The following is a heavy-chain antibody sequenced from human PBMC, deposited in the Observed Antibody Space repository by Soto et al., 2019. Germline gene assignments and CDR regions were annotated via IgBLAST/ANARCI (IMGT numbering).Heavy chain of an antibody. CDR2: MNPNSGNT. Sequence: ASVKVSWKASGYTFTSYDINWVRQATGQGLEWMGWMNPNSGNTGYAQKFQGRVTMTRNTSISTAYMELSSLRSEDTAVYYCARVTMGCSSTSCYPDAFDIWGQGTMVTVSS. CDR1: GYTFTSYD. V-gene: IGHV1-8*01. J-gene: IGHJ3*02. D-gene: IGHD2-2*01. CDR3: ARVTMGCSSTSCYPDAFDI.